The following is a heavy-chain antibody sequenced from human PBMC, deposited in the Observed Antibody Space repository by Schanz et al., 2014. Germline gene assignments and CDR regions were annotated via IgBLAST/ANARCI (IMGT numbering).Heavy chain of an antibody. Sequence: QVQLVQSGAEVKKPGSSVRVSCKASGGTFSSYSISWVRQAPGQGLEWMGRIIPILGIANYAQKFQGRVTITADRSTSTAYMELNSLRSEDTAVYYCARTIAYGGSSGYFDYWGQGTLVTVSS. D-gene: IGHD4-17*01. CDR1: GGTFSSYS. CDR3: ARTIAYGGSSGYFDY. V-gene: IGHV1-69*04. J-gene: IGHJ4*02. CDR2: IIPILGIA.